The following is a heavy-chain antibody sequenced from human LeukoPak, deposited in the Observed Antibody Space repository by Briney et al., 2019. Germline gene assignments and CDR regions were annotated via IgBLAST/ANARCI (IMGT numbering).Heavy chain of an antibody. CDR2: ISSSGSTI. V-gene: IGHV3-48*03. CDR1: GFTFSSYE. D-gene: IGHD6-13*01. J-gene: IGHJ6*02. Sequence: GGSLRLSCAASGFTFSSYEMNWVRQAPGKGPEWVSYISSSGSTIYYADSVKGRFTISRDNAKNSLYLQMNSLRAEDTAVYYCARDVSSSWYFNYGMDVWGQGTTVTVSS. CDR3: ARDVSSSWYFNYGMDV.